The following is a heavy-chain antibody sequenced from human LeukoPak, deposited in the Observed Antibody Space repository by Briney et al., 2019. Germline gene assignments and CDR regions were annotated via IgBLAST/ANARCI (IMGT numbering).Heavy chain of an antibody. CDR3: ARLRYYYYMDV. Sequence: SETLSLTCTVSGGSISSSSYYWGWIRQPPGKGLEWIGSIYYSGSTYYNPSLKSRVTISVDTSKNQFSLKLSSVTAADTAVYYCARLRYYYYMDVWGKGTTVTVSS. CDR1: GGSISSSSYY. CDR2: IYYSGST. V-gene: IGHV4-39*01. J-gene: IGHJ6*03.